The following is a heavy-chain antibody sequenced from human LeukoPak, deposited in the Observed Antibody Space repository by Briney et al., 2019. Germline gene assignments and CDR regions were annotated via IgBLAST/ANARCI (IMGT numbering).Heavy chain of an antibody. D-gene: IGHD6-13*01. CDR3: TRHGYSSSWYGRVNDAFDI. Sequence: GGSLKLSCAASGFTFSGSAMHWVRQASGKGLEWVGRIRSKANSYATAYAASVKGRFTISRDDSKNTAYLQMNSLKTEDTAVYYCTRHGYSSSWYGRVNDAFDIWGQGTMVTVSS. CDR2: IRSKANSYAT. CDR1: GFTFSGSA. V-gene: IGHV3-73*01. J-gene: IGHJ3*02.